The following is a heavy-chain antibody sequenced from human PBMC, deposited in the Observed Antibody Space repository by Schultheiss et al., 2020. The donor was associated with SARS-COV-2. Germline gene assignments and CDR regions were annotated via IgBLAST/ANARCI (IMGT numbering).Heavy chain of an antibody. Sequence: SETLSLTCAVYGGSFSGYYWSWIRQPPGKGLEWIGEINHSGSTNYNPSLESRVTISVDTSKNQFSLKLSSVTAADTAVYYCARDRLGVIDYWGQGTLVTVSS. CDR2: INHSGST. CDR3: ARDRLGVIDY. J-gene: IGHJ4*02. CDR1: GGSFSGYY. V-gene: IGHV4-34*01.